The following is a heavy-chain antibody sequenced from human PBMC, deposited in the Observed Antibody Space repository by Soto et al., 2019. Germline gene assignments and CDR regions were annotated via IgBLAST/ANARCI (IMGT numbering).Heavy chain of an antibody. CDR1: GFTFSSYG. V-gene: IGHV3-33*01. Sequence: GGSLRLSCAASGFTFSSYGMHWVRQAPGKGLEWVAVIWYDGSKKYYADSVKGRFTISRDNSKNTLYLQMNSLVAEDTVVDYCGRVKSAYSSYYDILTGPEYYFDYWGQGTLVTVSS. J-gene: IGHJ4*02. D-gene: IGHD3-9*01. CDR3: GRVKSAYSSYYDILTGPEYYFDY. CDR2: IWYDGSKK.